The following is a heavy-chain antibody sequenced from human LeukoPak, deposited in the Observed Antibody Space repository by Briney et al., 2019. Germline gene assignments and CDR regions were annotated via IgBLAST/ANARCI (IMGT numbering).Heavy chain of an antibody. CDR1: GGTFSSYA. CDR2: IIPIFGTA. D-gene: IGHD3-22*01. J-gene: IGHJ3*02. CDR3: ARDRPTYYYDSRGPAAFDT. V-gene: IGHV1-69*05. Sequence: ASVKVSCKASGGTFSSYAISWVRQAPGQGLEWMGRIIPIFGTANYAQKFQGRVTITTDESTSTAYMELSSLRSEDTAVYYCARDRPTYYYDSRGPAAFDTWGQGTMVTVSS.